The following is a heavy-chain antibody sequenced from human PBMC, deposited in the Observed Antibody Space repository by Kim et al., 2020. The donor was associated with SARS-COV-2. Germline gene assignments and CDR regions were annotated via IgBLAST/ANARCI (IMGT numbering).Heavy chain of an antibody. V-gene: IGHV3-30*04. Sequence: GGSLRLSCAASGFTFSSYAMHWVRQAPGKGLEWVAVISYDGSNKYYVDSVKGRFTISRDNSKNTLYLQMNSLRAEDTAVYYCARDRSSWYGYYYGMDVWGQGTTVTVSS. D-gene: IGHD6-13*01. CDR3: ARDRSSWYGYYYGMDV. J-gene: IGHJ6*02. CDR1: GFTFSSYA. CDR2: ISYDGSNK.